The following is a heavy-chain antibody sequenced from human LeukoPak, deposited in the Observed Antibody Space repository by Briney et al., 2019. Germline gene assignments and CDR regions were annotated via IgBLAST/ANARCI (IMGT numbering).Heavy chain of an antibody. V-gene: IGHV3-7*01. Sequence: GGSLRLSCAASRFTLSTYWMSWVRQAPGKGLEWVAHIKQDGSQEYYVDSVKGRCTISRDSAKNSLYLQMNSLRAEDTAVYYCARGVPYDSWSGPHYSDYWGQGTLVTVSS. J-gene: IGHJ4*02. CDR3: ARGVPYDSWSGPHYSDY. CDR1: RFTLSTYW. CDR2: IKQDGSQE. D-gene: IGHD3-3*01.